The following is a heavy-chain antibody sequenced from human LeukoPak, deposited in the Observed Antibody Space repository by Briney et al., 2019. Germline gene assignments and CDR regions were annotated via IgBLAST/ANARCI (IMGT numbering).Heavy chain of an antibody. CDR1: GGSISSDGYY. V-gene: IGHV4-31*03. CDR2: IYYSWST. CDR3: AREQETYYDILTGENWFDP. D-gene: IGHD3-9*01. J-gene: IGHJ5*02. Sequence: SQTLSLTCTVSGGSISSDGYYWSWIRQHPGKGLEWIGYIYYSWSTYYNPSLNSRVTISVDTSKNQFSLKMRSVTAADTAVYYCAREQETYYDILTGENWFDPWGQGTLVTVSS.